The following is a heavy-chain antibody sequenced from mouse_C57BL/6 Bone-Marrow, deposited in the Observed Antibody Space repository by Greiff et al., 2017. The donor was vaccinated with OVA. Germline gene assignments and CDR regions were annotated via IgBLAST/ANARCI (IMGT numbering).Heavy chain of an antibody. CDR2: ISNLAYSI. D-gene: IGHD2-4*01. V-gene: IGHV5-15*01. CDR3: ASYYDYDGGFAY. J-gene: IGHJ3*01. Sequence: EVQVVESGGGLVQPGGSLKLSCAASGFTFSDYGMAWVRQAPRKGPEWVAFISNLAYSIYYADTVTGRFTISRENAKNTLYLEMSSLRSEDTAMYYCASYYDYDGGFAYWGQGTLVTVSA. CDR1: GFTFSDYG.